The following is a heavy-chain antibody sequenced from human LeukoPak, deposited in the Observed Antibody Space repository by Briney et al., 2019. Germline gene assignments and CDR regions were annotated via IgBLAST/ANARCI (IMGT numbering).Heavy chain of an antibody. CDR2: INPNSGGT. J-gene: IGHJ3*02. CDR3: ARELFYDSSGYYYIPPAFDI. Sequence: ASVKVSCKASGYTFTSYHMHWVRQAPGQGLEWMGWINPNSGGTNYAQKFQGRVTMTRDTSISTAYMELSRLRSDDTAVYYCARELFYDSSGYYYIPPAFDIWGQGTMVTVSP. D-gene: IGHD3-22*01. V-gene: IGHV1-2*02. CDR1: GYTFTSYH.